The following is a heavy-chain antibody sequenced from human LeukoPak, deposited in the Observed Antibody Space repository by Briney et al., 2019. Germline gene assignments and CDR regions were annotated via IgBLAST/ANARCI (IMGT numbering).Heavy chain of an antibody. CDR2: IYFTGTT. Sequence: PSETLSLTCTVSGGSINKFYWSWIRQSPGKGLEWIGNIYFTGTTKFSPSLKSRVTMSVDTSENRLSLNLSSVTAADTALYHCARGPPYSYGFPLFDYWGQGTLVTVSS. CDR1: GGSINKFY. V-gene: IGHV4-59*01. CDR3: ARGPPYSYGFPLFDY. J-gene: IGHJ4*02. D-gene: IGHD5-18*01.